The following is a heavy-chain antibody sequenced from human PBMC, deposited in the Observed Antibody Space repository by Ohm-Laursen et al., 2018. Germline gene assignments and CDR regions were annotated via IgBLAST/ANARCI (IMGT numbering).Heavy chain of an antibody. CDR3: ARLTTVTHHDAFDI. CDR1: VFSLSTSGMC. CDR2: IAWDDDK. J-gene: IGHJ3*02. V-gene: IGHV2-70*11. D-gene: IGHD4-17*01. Sequence: TQTLTLTGTFSVFSLSTSGMCVSWIRQPPGKALEWLARIAWDDDKYYSSSLKTRLTISKDTSKNQVVLTMTNMDPVDTATYYCARLTTVTHHDAFDIWGQGTMVTVSS.